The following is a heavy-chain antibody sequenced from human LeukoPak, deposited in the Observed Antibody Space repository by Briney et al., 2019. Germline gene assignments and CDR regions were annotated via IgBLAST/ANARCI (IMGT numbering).Heavy chain of an antibody. CDR1: GDSVSSNSAA. V-gene: IGHV6-1*01. D-gene: IGHD5-18*01. J-gene: IGHJ6*02. CDR3: ARSTVDTAMVRRNYYYCGMDV. CDR2: TYYRSKWYN. Sequence: SQTLSLTCAISGDSVSSNSAAWNWIRQSPSRGLEGLGRTYYRSKWYNDYAVSVKSRITINPDTSKNQFSLQLNSVTPEDTAVYYCARSTVDTAMVRRNYYYCGMDVWGQGTTVTVS.